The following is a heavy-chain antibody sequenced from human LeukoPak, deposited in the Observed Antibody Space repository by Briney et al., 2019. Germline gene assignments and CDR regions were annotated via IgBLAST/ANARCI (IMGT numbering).Heavy chain of an antibody. CDR2: IFYTGST. V-gene: IGHV4-59*01. CDR1: GGSISSYY. D-gene: IGHD1-26*01. Sequence: SETLSLTCTVSGGSISSYYWSWIRQPPGKGLEYIGYIFYTGSTNYNPSLKSRATISVDTSKNQFSLKLTSVTAADTAVYYCASTPRGSYYYFDYWGRGTLVTVSS. CDR3: ASTPRGSYYYFDY. J-gene: IGHJ4*02.